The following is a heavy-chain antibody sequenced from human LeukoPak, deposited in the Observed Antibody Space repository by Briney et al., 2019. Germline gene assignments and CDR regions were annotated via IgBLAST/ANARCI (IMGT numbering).Heavy chain of an antibody. D-gene: IGHD3-22*01. CDR1: GITFSSYS. CDR3: ASDVYYYYDSSGYSFDY. V-gene: IGHV3-21*01. Sequence: PGGSLRLSCAASGITFSSYSMNWVRQAPGKGLEWVSSRSSSSSYIYYADSVKGRFTISRDNAKNSLYLQMNSLRAEDTAVYYCASDVYYYYDSSGYSFDYRGQGTLVTVSS. CDR2: RSSSSSYI. J-gene: IGHJ4*02.